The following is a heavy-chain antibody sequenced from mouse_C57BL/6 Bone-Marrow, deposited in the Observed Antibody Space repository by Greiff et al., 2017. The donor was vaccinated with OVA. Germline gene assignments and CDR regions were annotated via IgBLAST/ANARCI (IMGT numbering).Heavy chain of an antibody. CDR3: ARGDYYGSSWYFDV. CDR1: GYTFTSYW. D-gene: IGHD1-1*01. V-gene: IGHV1-61*01. Sequence: QVQLQQSGAELVRPGSSVKLSCKASGYTFTSYWMDWVKQRPGQGLAWIGNIYPSDSETHYNQKFKDKATLTVDKSSSTAYMQLSSLTSEDYAVYYCARGDYYGSSWYFDVWGT. J-gene: IGHJ1*03. CDR2: IYPSDSET.